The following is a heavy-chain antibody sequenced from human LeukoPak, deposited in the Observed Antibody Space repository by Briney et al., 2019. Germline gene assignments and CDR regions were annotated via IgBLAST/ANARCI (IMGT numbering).Heavy chain of an antibody. Sequence: GGSLRLSCAASGFTFSSYAMSWVRQAPGKGLEWVSSISSSSSYIYYADSVKGRFTISRDNAKNSLYLQMNSLRAEDTAVYYCARDAPGYSSSSGAFDIWGQGTMVTVSS. CDR3: ARDAPGYSSSSGAFDI. CDR1: GFTFSSYA. J-gene: IGHJ3*02. V-gene: IGHV3-21*01. D-gene: IGHD6-13*01. CDR2: ISSSSSYI.